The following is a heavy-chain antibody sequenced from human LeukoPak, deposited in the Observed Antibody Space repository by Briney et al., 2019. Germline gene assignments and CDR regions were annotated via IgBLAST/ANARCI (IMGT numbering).Heavy chain of an antibody. CDR3: VRVPQEGGDGTYYFDY. J-gene: IGHJ4*02. CDR2: IYYSGST. V-gene: IGHV4-59*01. D-gene: IGHD2-21*01. Sequence: SETLSLTCTVSGGSISSYYWSWIRQPPGKGLEWIGYIYYSGSTNYNPSLKSRVTISVDTSKNQFSLKLSSVTAADTAVYYCVRVPQEGGDGTYYFDYWGQGTLVTVSS. CDR1: GGSISSYY.